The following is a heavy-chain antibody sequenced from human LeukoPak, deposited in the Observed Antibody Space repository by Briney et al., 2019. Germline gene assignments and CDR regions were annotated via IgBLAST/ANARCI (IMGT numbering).Heavy chain of an antibody. CDR2: IYYSGST. V-gene: IGHV4-61*01. CDR3: ARGPERTTVTTAYYFDY. Sequence: SETLSLTCTVSGGSVSSGSYYWSWIRQPPGKGLEWIGYIYYSGSTNYNPSLKSRVTISVDTSKNQFSLKLSSVTAADTAVYYCARGPERTTVTTAYYFDYWGQGTLVTVSS. CDR1: GGSVSSGSYY. J-gene: IGHJ4*02. D-gene: IGHD4-17*01.